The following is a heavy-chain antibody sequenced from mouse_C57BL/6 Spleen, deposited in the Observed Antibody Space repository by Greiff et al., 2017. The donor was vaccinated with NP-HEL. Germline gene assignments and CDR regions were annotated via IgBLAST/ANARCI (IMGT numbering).Heavy chain of an antibody. Sequence: EVQLVESGGGLVKPGGSLKLSCAASGFTFSDYGMHWVRQAPEKGLEWVAYISSGSSTIYYADTVKGRFTISRDNAKNTLFLQMTSLRSEDTAMYYCARRGYGSSPKGYYYAMDYWGQGTSVTVSS. CDR1: GFTFSDYG. CDR2: ISSGSSTI. V-gene: IGHV5-17*01. D-gene: IGHD1-1*01. CDR3: ARRGYGSSPKGYYYAMDY. J-gene: IGHJ4*01.